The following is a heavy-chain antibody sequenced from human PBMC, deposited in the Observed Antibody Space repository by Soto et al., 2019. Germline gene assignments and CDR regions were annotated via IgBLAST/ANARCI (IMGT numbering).Heavy chain of an antibody. CDR2: INHSGST. J-gene: IGHJ4*02. V-gene: IGHV4-34*01. CDR1: GGSFSGYY. D-gene: IGHD3-22*01. Sequence: SETLSLTCAVYGGSFSGYYWSWIRQPPGKGLEWIGEINHSGSTNYNPSLKSRVTISVDTSKNQFSLKLSSVTAADTAVYYCARAISDYYDSSGYYPSFDYWGQGTLVTVSS. CDR3: ARAISDYYDSSGYYPSFDY.